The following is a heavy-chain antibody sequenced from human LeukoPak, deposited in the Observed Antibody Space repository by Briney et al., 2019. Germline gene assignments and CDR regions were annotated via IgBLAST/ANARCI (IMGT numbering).Heavy chain of an antibody. J-gene: IGHJ4*02. Sequence: SETLSLTCTVSGGSISTYYWSWIRQPPGKGLEWIGYVSHSGNTNDNPSLKSRVTISVDTSKNQFSLKLRSVTAADTAVYYCATGGGIAVAGRWGQGTLVTVSS. CDR3: ATGGGIAVAGR. CDR1: GGSISTYY. D-gene: IGHD6-19*01. V-gene: IGHV4-4*08. CDR2: VSHSGNT.